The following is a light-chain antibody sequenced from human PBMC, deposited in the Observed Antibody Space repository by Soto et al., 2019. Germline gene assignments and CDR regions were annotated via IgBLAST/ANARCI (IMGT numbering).Light chain of an antibody. Sequence: EIVLTQSPVTLSLSPGERATLSCRASQSVTTFLAWYQQKPGQAPRLLIYDASKRATGIPARFSGSGSGTDFTLTTSSLEPKDFAVYYCQQRTNWPLTFGGATKVEIK. CDR3: QQRTNWPLT. CDR1: QSVTTF. V-gene: IGKV3-11*01. CDR2: DAS. J-gene: IGKJ4*01.